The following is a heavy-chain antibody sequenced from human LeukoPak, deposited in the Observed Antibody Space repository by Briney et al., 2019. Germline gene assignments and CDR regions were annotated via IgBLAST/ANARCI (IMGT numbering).Heavy chain of an antibody. CDR2: ISGSGGST. J-gene: IGHJ3*02. V-gene: IGHV3-23*01. CDR1: GFTFSSYA. Sequence: GGSLRLSCAASGFTFSSYAMSWVRQAPGKGLEWVSAISGSGGSTYYADSVKGRFTISRDNSKNTLYLQMNSLRAEDTAIYYCARPYHWLEHYAFDIWGQGTMVTVSS. D-gene: IGHD6-19*01. CDR3: ARPYHWLEHYAFDI.